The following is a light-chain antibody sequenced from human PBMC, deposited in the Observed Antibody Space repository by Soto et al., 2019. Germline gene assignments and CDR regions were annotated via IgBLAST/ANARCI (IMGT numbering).Light chain of an antibody. CDR2: SNN. J-gene: IGLJ2*01. CDR1: SSNIGSNT. CDR3: AAWDDSLNGSL. Sequence: QSVLTQQPSASGTPGQRVTISCSGSSSNIGSNTVNWYQQLPGAAPKLLIYSNNQRPSGVPDRFSGSQSGTSASLAISGLQSEDEADYYCAAWDDSLNGSLFGGGTKVTVL. V-gene: IGLV1-44*01.